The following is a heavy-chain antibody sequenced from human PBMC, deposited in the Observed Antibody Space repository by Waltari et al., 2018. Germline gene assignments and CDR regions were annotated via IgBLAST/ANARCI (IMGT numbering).Heavy chain of an antibody. CDR3: VTGLTTVTAKDYFDH. V-gene: IGHV3-7*01. CDR2: IKQDGSEK. D-gene: IGHD4-17*01. CDR1: GMTFSNYW. J-gene: IGHJ4*02. Sequence: EVQLVESGGGSVQPGGSLRLSCAASGMTFSNYWMNWVRQAPGKGLEWGDNIKQDGSEKNYVDSGEGRFSISRDNAQNSLELQMNSLRAEDTAIYYCVTGLTTVTAKDYFDHWGQGALVTVSS.